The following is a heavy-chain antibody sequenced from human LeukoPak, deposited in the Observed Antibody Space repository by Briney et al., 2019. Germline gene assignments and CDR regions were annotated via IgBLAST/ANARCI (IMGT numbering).Heavy chain of an antibody. Sequence: SETLSLTCTVSGGSLSSSSYYWGWIRQPPGKGLEWIGSIYYSGSTYYNPSLKSRVTISVDTSKNQFSLKLSSVTAADTAVYYCASGRITMVRGVITRAYFDYWGQGTLVTVSS. D-gene: IGHD3-10*01. J-gene: IGHJ4*02. CDR1: GGSLSSSSYY. CDR2: IYYSGST. V-gene: IGHV4-39*01. CDR3: ASGRITMVRGVITRAYFDY.